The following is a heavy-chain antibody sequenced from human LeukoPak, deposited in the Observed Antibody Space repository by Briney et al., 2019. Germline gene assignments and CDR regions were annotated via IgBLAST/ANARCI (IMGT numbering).Heavy chain of an antibody. CDR2: FDPEDGET. V-gene: IGHV1-24*01. J-gene: IGHJ4*02. D-gene: IGHD5-18*01. CDR1: GYTLTELS. Sequence: ASVKVSCKVSGYTLTELSMHWVRQAPGKGLEWMGGFDPEDGETIYAQKFQGRVTMTEDTSTDTAYMELSSLRSEDTTVYYCATTASMGQLWFDYWGQGTLVTVSS. CDR3: ATTASMGQLWFDY.